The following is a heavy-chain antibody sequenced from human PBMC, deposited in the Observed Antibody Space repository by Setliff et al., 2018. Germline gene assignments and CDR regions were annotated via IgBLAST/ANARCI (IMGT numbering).Heavy chain of an antibody. CDR2: IYHSGST. D-gene: IGHD3-10*01. J-gene: IGHJ4*02. Sequence: PSETLSLTCAVSGGSISSGGYSWSWIRQPPGKGLEWIGYIYHSGSTYYNPSLKSRVTISVDRSKNQFSLKLSSVTAADTAVYYCARGGGYGSGGSFHNAPFDYWGQGMLVT. V-gene: IGHV4-30-2*01. CDR1: GGSISSGGYS. CDR3: ARGGGYGSGGSFHNAPFDY.